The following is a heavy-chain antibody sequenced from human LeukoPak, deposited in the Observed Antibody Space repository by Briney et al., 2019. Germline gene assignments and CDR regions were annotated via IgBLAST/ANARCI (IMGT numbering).Heavy chain of an antibody. CDR1: AGSICNSY. V-gene: IGHV4-4*08. CDR2: ISTGGDI. CDR3: VRGPGRGYDLEP. Sequence: SETLSLTCAVSAGSICNSYCSWARQPPGKGLEFIGYISTGGDINYSPFLRSRATMSINPSNNQLSLTLTSVTTADTAVYFCVRGPGRGYDLEPWGQGSLVTVSS. D-gene: IGHD3-22*01. J-gene: IGHJ5*02.